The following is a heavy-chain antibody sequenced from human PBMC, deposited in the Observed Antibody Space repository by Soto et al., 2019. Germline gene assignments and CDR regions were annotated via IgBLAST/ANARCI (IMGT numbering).Heavy chain of an antibody. V-gene: IGHV3-23*01. CDR3: AKDLKGHYDFWSGYYTFIFYGMDV. J-gene: IGHJ6*02. CDR1: GFTFSSYA. CDR2: ISGSGGST. D-gene: IGHD3-3*01. Sequence: PGGSLRLSCAASGFTFSSYAMSWVRQAPGKGLEWVSAISGSGGSTYYADSVKGRFTISRDNSKNTLYLQMNSLRAEDTAVYYCAKDLKGHYDFWSGYYTFIFYGMDVWGQGTTVTVSS.